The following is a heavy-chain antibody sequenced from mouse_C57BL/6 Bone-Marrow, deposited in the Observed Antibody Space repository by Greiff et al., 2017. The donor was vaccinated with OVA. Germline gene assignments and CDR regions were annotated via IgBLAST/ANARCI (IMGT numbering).Heavy chain of an antibody. CDR1: GYTFTSYW. CDR3: TRGIFFHYYGSSPLGY. Sequence: EVQLQQSGTVLARPGASVKMSCKTSGYTFTSYWMHWVKQRPGQGLEWIGAIYPGNSDTSYNQKFKGKAKLTAVTSASTAYMELSSLTNEDSAVYYCTRGIFFHYYGSSPLGYWGQGTTLTVSS. J-gene: IGHJ2*01. D-gene: IGHD1-1*01. V-gene: IGHV1-5*01. CDR2: IYPGNSDT.